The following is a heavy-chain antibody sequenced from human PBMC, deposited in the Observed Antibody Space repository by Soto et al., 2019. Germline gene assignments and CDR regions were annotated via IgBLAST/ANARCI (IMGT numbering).Heavy chain of an antibody. D-gene: IGHD3-22*01. Sequence: VGSLRLSCAASGFTFSSYAMSWVRQAPGKGLEWVSAISGSGGSTYYADSVKGRFTISRDNSKNTLYLQMNSLRAEDTAVYYCAKNSRSYYDSSGYYSGYWGQGTLVTVSS. J-gene: IGHJ4*02. V-gene: IGHV3-23*01. CDR3: AKNSRSYYDSSGYYSGY. CDR2: ISGSGGST. CDR1: GFTFSSYA.